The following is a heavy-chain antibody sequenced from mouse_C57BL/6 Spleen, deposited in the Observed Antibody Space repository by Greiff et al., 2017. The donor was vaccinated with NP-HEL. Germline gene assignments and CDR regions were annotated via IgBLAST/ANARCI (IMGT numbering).Heavy chain of an antibody. Sequence: QVQLQQPGAELVRPGTSVKLSCKASGYTFTSYWMHWVKQRPGQGLEWIGVIDPSDSYTNYNQKFKGQATLTVDTSSSTAYMQLSSLTSEDSAVYYCAREGGYDGYAMDGWGQGTSVTVSS. CDR2: IDPSDSYT. V-gene: IGHV1-59*01. CDR3: AREGGYDGYAMDG. D-gene: IGHD2-2*01. J-gene: IGHJ4*01. CDR1: GYTFTSYW.